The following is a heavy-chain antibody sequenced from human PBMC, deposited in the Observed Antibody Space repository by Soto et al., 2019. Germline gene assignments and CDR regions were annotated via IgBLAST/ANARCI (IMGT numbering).Heavy chain of an antibody. Sequence: LSLTCAVYGGSFSGYYWSWIRQPPGKGLEWIGEINHSGSTNYNPSLKSRVTISVDTSKNQFSLKLSSVTAADTAVYYCARVGGIRYSSSWGSLYYYGMDVWGQGTTVTVSS. V-gene: IGHV4-34*01. J-gene: IGHJ6*02. CDR1: GGSFSGYY. CDR3: ARVGGIRYSSSWGSLYYYGMDV. D-gene: IGHD6-13*01. CDR2: INHSGST.